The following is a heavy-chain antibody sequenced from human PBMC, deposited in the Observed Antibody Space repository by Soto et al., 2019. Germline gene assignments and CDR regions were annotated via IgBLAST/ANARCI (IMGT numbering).Heavy chain of an antibody. CDR3: ARSQGSSTSLEIYYYYYYGMDV. CDR2: IIPIPGTA. D-gene: IGHD2-2*01. Sequence: GASVKVSSKASGGTFGSYAISWVRQAPGQGLEWMGGIIPIPGTANYAQKFQGRVTIAADESTSTAYMELSSLRSEDTAVYYCARSQGSSTSLEIYYYYYYGMDVWGQGTTVTVSS. J-gene: IGHJ6*02. V-gene: IGHV1-69*13. CDR1: GGTFGSYA.